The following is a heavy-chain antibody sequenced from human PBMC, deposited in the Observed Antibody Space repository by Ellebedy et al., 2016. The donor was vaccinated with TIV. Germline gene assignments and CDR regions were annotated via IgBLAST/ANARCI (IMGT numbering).Heavy chain of an antibody. Sequence: KVSCKGSGYIFTNLWISWVRQMPGKGLEWMGRIDPSNSNTNYSPSFQGHVTISADNSISTAYLQWNNLRASDTAMYYCASLWDTVPGDSYTMDVWGQGTTVTVSS. D-gene: IGHD3-16*01. CDR3: ASLWDTVPGDSYTMDV. V-gene: IGHV5-10-1*01. CDR2: IDPSNSNT. CDR1: GYIFTNLW. J-gene: IGHJ6*02.